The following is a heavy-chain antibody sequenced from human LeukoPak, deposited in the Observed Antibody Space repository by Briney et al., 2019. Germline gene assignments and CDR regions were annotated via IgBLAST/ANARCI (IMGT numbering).Heavy chain of an antibody. CDR1: GFTFSSYA. CDR2: ISYDGSNK. Sequence: GGSLRLSCAASGFTFSSYAMHWVRQAPGKGLEWVAVISYDGSNKYYADSVKARFTISRDNSKNTLYLQMNSLSADDTAVYYCAKVPVVTAMGGYWGQGTLVTVSS. D-gene: IGHD2-21*02. CDR3: AKVPVVTAMGGY. V-gene: IGHV3-30-3*02. J-gene: IGHJ4*02.